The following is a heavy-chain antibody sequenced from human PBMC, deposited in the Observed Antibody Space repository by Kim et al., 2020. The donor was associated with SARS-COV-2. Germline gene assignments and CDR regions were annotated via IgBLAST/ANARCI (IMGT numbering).Heavy chain of an antibody. Sequence: TNYNPSLKCRVTISVDTSKKQFSLKLSAVTAADTAVYYCARIQYQYYFDYWGQGTLVTVSS. CDR3: ARIQYQYYFDY. J-gene: IGHJ4*02. V-gene: IGHV4-59*01. CDR2: T. D-gene: IGHD4-4*01.